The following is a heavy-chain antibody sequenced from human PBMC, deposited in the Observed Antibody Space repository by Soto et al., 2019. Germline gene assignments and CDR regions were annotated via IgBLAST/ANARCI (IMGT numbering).Heavy chain of an antibody. CDR2: ISGSGGST. Sequence: GGSLRLSCAASGFTFSSYAMSWVRQAPGKGLEWVSAISGSGGSTYYADSVKGRFTISRDNSKNTLYLQMNSLRDEDTAVYYCANRYCSSTSCYSRVGMDVWGQGTTVTVSS. CDR1: GFTFSSYA. J-gene: IGHJ6*02. CDR3: ANRYCSSTSCYSRVGMDV. V-gene: IGHV3-23*01. D-gene: IGHD2-2*02.